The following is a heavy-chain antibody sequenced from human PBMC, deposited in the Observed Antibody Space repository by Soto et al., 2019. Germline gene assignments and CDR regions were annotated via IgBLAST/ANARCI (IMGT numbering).Heavy chain of an antibody. Sequence: PGESLRLSCAASGFTFSSYCMSWVRQAPGKGLEWVSYISSSSSTIYYADSVKGRFTISRDNAKNSLYLQMNSLRAEDTAVYYCARGSLGVTNYYYYMDVWGKGTTVTVSS. CDR2: ISSSSSTI. CDR1: GFTFSSYC. J-gene: IGHJ6*03. V-gene: IGHV3-48*01. CDR3: ARGSLGVTNYYYYMDV. D-gene: IGHD3-10*01.